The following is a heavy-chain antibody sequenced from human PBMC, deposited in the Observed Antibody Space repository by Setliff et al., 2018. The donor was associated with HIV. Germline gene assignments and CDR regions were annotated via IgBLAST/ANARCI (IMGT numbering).Heavy chain of an antibody. J-gene: IGHJ6*02. CDR3: ARSYCGGGLCFRGLDL. D-gene: IGHD2-21*01. V-gene: IGHV4-34*01. CDR1: GGSFSDQY. Sequence: SETLSLTCAVYGGSFSDQYWGWIRQPPGKGLEWIGEINYRGTTNDNPSLRSRVTISVETSKNQFSLKLTSVTAADTAVYYCARSYCGGGLCFRGLDLWGQGTTVTVSS. CDR2: INYRGTT.